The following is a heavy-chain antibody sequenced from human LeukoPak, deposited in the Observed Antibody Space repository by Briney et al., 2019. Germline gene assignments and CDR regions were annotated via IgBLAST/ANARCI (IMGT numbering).Heavy chain of an antibody. D-gene: IGHD2-2*01. CDR3: QGYCTTTSCFPDY. J-gene: IGHJ4*02. CDR2: MSYAGGNK. CDR1: GGTFSSYA. Sequence: SCKASGGTFSSYAMHWVRQAPGKGLEWVAVMSYAGGNKYYADSVKGRFTISRDNSKNTLYLQMNSLRAEDTAVYYCQGYCTTTSCFPDYWGQGTLVTVSS. V-gene: IGHV3-30-3*01.